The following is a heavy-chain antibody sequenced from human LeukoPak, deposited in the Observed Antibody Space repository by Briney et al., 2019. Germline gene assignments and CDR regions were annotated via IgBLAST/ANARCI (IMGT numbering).Heavy chain of an antibody. CDR2: IYYSGST. CDR1: GGSISSYY. Sequence: SETLSLTCTVSGGSISSYYWSWIRQPPGKGLGWIGYIYYSGSTNYNPSLKSRVTISVDTSRNQFSLTVISVTAADTAVYYCARGDDILTPDYWGQGTLVTISS. V-gene: IGHV4-59*12. J-gene: IGHJ4*02. D-gene: IGHD3-9*01. CDR3: ARGDDILTPDY.